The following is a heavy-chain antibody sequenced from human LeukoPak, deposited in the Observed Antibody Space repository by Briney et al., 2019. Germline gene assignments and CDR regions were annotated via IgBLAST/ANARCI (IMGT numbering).Heavy chain of an antibody. V-gene: IGHV3-23*01. Sequence: GGSLRLSCAASGFTFSNYAMNWVRQAPGKGLEWVSSISGSGGSTYYADSVKGRFTISRDNSKNTLYLQMNSLRAADTAIYYCAKCLYHYGSGNLGDYWGQGSLVTVSS. J-gene: IGHJ4*02. CDR3: AKCLYHYGSGNLGDY. CDR1: GFTFSNYA. CDR2: ISGSGGST. D-gene: IGHD3-10*01.